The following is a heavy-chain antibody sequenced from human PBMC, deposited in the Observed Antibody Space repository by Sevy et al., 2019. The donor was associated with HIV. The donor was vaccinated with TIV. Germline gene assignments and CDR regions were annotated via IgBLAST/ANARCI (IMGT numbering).Heavy chain of an antibody. V-gene: IGHV6-1*01. CDR2: TYYRSKWYN. D-gene: IGHD3-22*01. CDR1: GDSVSSNSAA. Sequence: SQTLSLTCAISGDSVSSNSAAWNWIRQSPSRGLEWLGRTYYRSKWYNDYAVSVKSRITINPDTSKNQFSLQLNSVTPEETAVYYCARDGYDSSGYYLALNAFDIWGQGTMVTVSS. CDR3: ARDGYDSSGYYLALNAFDI. J-gene: IGHJ3*02.